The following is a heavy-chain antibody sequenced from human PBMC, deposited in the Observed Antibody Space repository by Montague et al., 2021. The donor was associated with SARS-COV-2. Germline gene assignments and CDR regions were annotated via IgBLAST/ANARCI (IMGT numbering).Heavy chain of an antibody. CDR2: IYYSGST. Sequence: SETLSLTCTVSGGSISSYYWSWIRQPPGKGLELIGYIYYSGSTNYNPSLKSRVTISVDTSKNQFSLKLSSVTAADTAVYYCARASLGYCSGGRCYVGFDPWGQGTLVAVSS. J-gene: IGHJ5*02. CDR3: ARASLGYCSGGRCYVGFDP. D-gene: IGHD2-15*01. V-gene: IGHV4-59*01. CDR1: GGSISSYY.